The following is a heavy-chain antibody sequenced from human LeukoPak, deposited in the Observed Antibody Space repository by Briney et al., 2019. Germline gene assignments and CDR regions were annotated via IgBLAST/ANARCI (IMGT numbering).Heavy chain of an antibody. CDR1: GFTFSSYA. D-gene: IGHD6-6*01. V-gene: IGHV3-30-3*01. CDR2: ISYDGSNK. CDR3: ARAAIAARPLDY. Sequence: GGSLRLSCAASGFTFSSYAMHWVRQAPGKGLEWVAVISYDGSNKYYADSVKGRFTISRDNSKNTLYLQMNSLRAEDTAVYYCARAAIAARPLDYWGQGTLVTVSS. J-gene: IGHJ4*02.